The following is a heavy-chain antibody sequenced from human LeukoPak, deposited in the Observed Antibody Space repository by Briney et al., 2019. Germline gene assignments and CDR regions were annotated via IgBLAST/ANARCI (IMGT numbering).Heavy chain of an antibody. V-gene: IGHV3-48*03. CDR3: ARSFLKYYYDSSGLFDY. CDR1: GFTFSSYE. CDR2: ISSSGSTI. Sequence: PGGSLRLSCAASGFTFSSYEMNWVRQAPGKGLEWVSYISSSGSTIYYADSVKGRFTISRDNAKNSLYLQMNSLRAEDTAVYYCARSFLKYYYDSSGLFDYWGQVTLVTVSS. J-gene: IGHJ4*02. D-gene: IGHD3-22*01.